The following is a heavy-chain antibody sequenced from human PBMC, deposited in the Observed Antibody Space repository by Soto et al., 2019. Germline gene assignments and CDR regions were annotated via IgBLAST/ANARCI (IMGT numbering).Heavy chain of an antibody. D-gene: IGHD2-2*01. J-gene: IGHJ6*02. CDR3: AREDRDRETGLVPAAIDGIDF. Sequence: QVQLVQSGAEVKKPGSSVKVSCKASGGTFSRYSITWVRQAPGHGLEWIGRIIPIFGIASYAQKCQGRVTITADESTSTAYMELSSLRSDDTAVYYCAREDRDRETGLVPAAIDGIDFWGQGTTVTVSS. CDR1: GGTFSRYS. V-gene: IGHV1-69*08. CDR2: IIPIFGIA.